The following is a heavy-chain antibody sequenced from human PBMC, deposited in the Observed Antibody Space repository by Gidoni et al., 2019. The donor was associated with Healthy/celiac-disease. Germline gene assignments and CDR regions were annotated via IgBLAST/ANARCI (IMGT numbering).Heavy chain of an antibody. D-gene: IGHD7-27*01. Sequence: QVQLVESGGGVVPPGRSLRLSCAASGFTFSRYAMHRVRQAPGKVLEWVSVLSYDGSNKYYAYSVKGRFTISRDNSKNTLYLQMNSLRAEDTAVYYCARERSTGANWFDPWGQGTLVTVSS. CDR2: LSYDGSNK. CDR3: ARERSTGANWFDP. J-gene: IGHJ5*02. CDR1: GFTFSRYA. V-gene: IGHV3-30-3*01.